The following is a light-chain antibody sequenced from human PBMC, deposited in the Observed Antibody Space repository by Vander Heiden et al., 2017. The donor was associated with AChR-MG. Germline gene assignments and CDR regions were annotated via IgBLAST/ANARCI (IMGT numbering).Light chain of an antibody. V-gene: IGLV1-47*01. CDR1: SSNIGSNY. CDR3: AAWDDSLSGFV. Sequence: QSVLTQPPSASGTPGQRVPISCSGSSSNIGSNYVYWYQQLPGTAPKLLIYRNNQRPSGVPDRFSGSKSGTSASLAISGLRSEDEADYYCAAWDDSLSGFVFGGGTKLTVL. CDR2: RNN. J-gene: IGLJ2*01.